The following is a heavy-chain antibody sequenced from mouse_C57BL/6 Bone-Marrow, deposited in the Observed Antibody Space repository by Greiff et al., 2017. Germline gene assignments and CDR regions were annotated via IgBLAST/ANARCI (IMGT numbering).Heavy chain of an antibody. J-gene: IGHJ4*01. V-gene: IGHV8-9*01. D-gene: IGHD1-1*01. CDR2: IYWDEDK. CDR1: VFSLSTFGMG. Sequence: QVTLKESGPGILQPSQTLSLTCSFSVFSLSTFGMGVSWIRQPSGKGLEWLAHIYWDEDKHYKPSLKSRLTISKDTSNNQVFLKITTVDTADAATFHSARRVPLLLRRAIDYWGQGTSVTVSS. CDR3: ARRVPLLLRRAIDY.